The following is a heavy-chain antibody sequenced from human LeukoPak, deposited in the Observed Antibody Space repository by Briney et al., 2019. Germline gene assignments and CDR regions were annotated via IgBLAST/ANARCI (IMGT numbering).Heavy chain of an antibody. CDR3: ARRGESTTYGDYRFDY. Sequence: GGSLRLSCAASGFTFSSYAMHWVRQAPGKGLEWVAVISYDGSNKYYADSVKGRFTISRDNSKNTLYLQMNSLRAEDTAVYYCARRGESTTYGDYRFDYWGQGTLVTVSS. V-gene: IGHV3-30*04. CDR1: GFTFSSYA. CDR2: ISYDGSNK. D-gene: IGHD4-17*01. J-gene: IGHJ4*02.